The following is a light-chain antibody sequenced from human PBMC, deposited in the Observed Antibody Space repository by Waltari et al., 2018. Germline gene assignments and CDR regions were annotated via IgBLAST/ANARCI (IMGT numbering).Light chain of an antibody. CDR3: QQYNDWPLT. CDR1: QSVNSR. V-gene: IGKV3-15*01. CDR2: GAA. Sequence: EIVMTQSPATLSASPGERVTLSCRASQSVNSRLAWYQQKPGQAPTLLIYGAATRATCIPARFSGSGSATEFTLTISSLQSEDFAVYYCQQYNDWPLTFGQGTKVEIK. J-gene: IGKJ1*01.